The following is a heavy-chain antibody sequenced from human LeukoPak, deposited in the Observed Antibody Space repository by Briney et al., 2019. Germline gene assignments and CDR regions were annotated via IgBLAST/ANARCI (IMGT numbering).Heavy chain of an antibody. V-gene: IGHV4-59*01. D-gene: IGHD6-13*01. Sequence: PSETLSLTCTVSGGSIMSSYWSWIRQPAGKGLEWIGYIYYSGSTNYNPSLKSRVTISVDTSKNQFSLKLSSVTAADTAVYYCARESGSSSWAPHFDYWGQGTLVTVSS. J-gene: IGHJ4*02. CDR1: GGSIMSSY. CDR3: ARESGSSSWAPHFDY. CDR2: IYYSGST.